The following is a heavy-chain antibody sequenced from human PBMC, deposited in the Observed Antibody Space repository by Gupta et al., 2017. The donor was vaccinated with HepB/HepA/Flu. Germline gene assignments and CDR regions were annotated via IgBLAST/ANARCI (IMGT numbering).Heavy chain of an antibody. D-gene: IGHD2/OR15-2a*01. V-gene: IGHV3-73*01. J-gene: IGHJ6*02. CDR3: TRPTESMDV. Sequence: EVQLVESGGGLVQPGGSLNLSCAASGFTFSGSAMPWVRQAPGKGLEWVGRIRSKANSYATAYAASVKGRFTISRDDSKNTAYLQMNSLKTEDTAVYYCTRPTESMDVWGQGTTVTVSS. CDR2: IRSKANSYAT. CDR1: GFTFSGSA.